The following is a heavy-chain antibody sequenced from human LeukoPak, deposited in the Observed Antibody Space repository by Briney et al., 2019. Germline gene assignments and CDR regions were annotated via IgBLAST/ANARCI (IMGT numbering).Heavy chain of an antibody. J-gene: IGHJ4*02. V-gene: IGHV1-46*01. D-gene: IGHD5-24*01. CDR1: GYIFTNYF. CDR3: TRADNQDFES. Sequence: ASVKVSCKAPGYIFTNYFMHWVRQDPVRGLEWMGIINCDEGTATYAQKFQGRVTITRDTSTSTVYMDLTSLKSDDTAVYFCTRADNQDFESWGQGTLVTVSS. CDR2: INCDEGTA.